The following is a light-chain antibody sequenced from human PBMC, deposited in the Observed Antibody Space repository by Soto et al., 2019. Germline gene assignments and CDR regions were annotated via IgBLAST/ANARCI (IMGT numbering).Light chain of an antibody. Sequence: EIVLTQSPVTLSLSPWQRATLSCRSSQSISSSYLAWYQQKPGQAPRLLIYGASNRATGIPARFSGSGSGTDFTLTISGLEPEDFAIYYCQKRGNWPQFGQGTRLEIK. J-gene: IGKJ5*01. CDR2: GAS. CDR1: QSISSSY. V-gene: IGKV3D-20*02. CDR3: QKRGNWPQ.